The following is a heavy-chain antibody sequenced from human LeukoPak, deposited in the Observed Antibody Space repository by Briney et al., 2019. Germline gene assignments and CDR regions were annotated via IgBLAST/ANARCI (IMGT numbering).Heavy chain of an antibody. CDR3: AKSHAWDFWSGGSGYYYYYYMDV. J-gene: IGHJ6*03. Sequence: GGSLRLSCAASGFTFSSYEMNWVRQAPGKGLEWVSYISSSGSTIYYADSVKGRFTISRDNAKNSLYLQMNSLRAEDTAVYYCAKSHAWDFWSGGSGYYYYYYMDVWGKGTTVTVSS. CDR2: ISSSGSTI. CDR1: GFTFSSYE. V-gene: IGHV3-48*03. D-gene: IGHD3-3*01.